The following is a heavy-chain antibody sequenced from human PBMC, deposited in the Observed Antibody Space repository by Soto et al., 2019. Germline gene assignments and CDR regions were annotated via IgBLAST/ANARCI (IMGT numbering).Heavy chain of an antibody. V-gene: IGHV3-30*04. D-gene: IGHD3-22*01. J-gene: IGHJ3*01. CDR1: GFTFSSYA. Sequence: QVQLVESGGGVVQPGRSLRLSCAASGFTFSSYAMHWVRQAPGKGLEWVAVVSHDVKTEYHAASVKGRFTISRDTSANILSLQMNSLRDEDTAVYYCGREPYISGHYSGGCDVWGQGTMVTVSS. CDR3: GREPYISGHYSGGCDV. CDR2: VSHDVKTE.